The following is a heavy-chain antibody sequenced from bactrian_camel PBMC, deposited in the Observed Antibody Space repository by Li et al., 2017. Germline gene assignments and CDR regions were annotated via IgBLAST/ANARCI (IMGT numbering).Heavy chain of an antibody. D-gene: IGHD4*01. V-gene: IGHV3S55*01. Sequence: HVQLVESGGGSVQVGGSLRPSCVASGDTIGRYCMGWFRQIPDKEREAVAGIESDGSTSYADSVKGRFTISRDSAKNTVYLQMNSLRPDDTAMYYCAAASGATRHCPSLDIAAYTYWGQGTQVTVS. CDR1: GDTIGRYC. J-gene: IGHJ4*01. CDR3: AAASGATRHCPSLDIAAYTY. CDR2: IESDGST.